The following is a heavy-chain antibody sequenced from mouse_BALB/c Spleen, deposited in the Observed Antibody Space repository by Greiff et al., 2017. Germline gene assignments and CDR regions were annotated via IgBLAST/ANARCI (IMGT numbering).Heavy chain of an antibody. CDR2: ISSGGSYT. D-gene: IGHD1-1*01. CDR1: GFTFSSYA. Sequence: EVQGVESGGGLVKPGGSLKLSCAASGFTFSSYAMSWVRQSPEKRLEWVAEISSGGSYTYYPDTVTGRFTISRDNAKNTLYLEMSCLRSEDTAMYYCARDEGYYGSSFFDVWGAGTTVTVSS. CDR3: ARDEGYYGSSFFDV. V-gene: IGHV5-9-4*01. J-gene: IGHJ1*01.